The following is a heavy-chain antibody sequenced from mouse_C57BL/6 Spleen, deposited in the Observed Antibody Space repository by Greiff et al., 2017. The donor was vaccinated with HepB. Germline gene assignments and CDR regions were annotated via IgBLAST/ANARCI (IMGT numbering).Heavy chain of an antibody. Sequence: VQLQQPGAELVKPGASVKLSCKASGYTFTSYWMQWVKQRPGQGLEWIGEIDPSDSYTNYNQKFKGKATLTVDTSSSTAYMQLSSLTSEDSAVYYCARSTYYRYFDYWGQGTTLTVSS. CDR3: ARSTYYRYFDY. V-gene: IGHV1-50*01. J-gene: IGHJ2*01. CDR2: IDPSDSYT. D-gene: IGHD2-10*01. CDR1: GYTFTSYW.